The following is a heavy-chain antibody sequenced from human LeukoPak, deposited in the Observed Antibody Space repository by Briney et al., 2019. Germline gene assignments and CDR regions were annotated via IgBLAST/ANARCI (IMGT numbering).Heavy chain of an antibody. V-gene: IGHV4-34*01. CDR1: GGSFSGYY. CDR3: AREAGANRYYYYGMDV. J-gene: IGHJ6*02. CDR2: INHSGST. Sequence: PSETLSLTCAVYGGSFSGYYWSWIRQPPGKGLEWIGEINHSGSTNYNPSLKSRVTISVDTSKNQFSLKLSSVTAADTAVYYCAREAGANRYYYYGMDVWGQGTTVTVSS. D-gene: IGHD1-14*01.